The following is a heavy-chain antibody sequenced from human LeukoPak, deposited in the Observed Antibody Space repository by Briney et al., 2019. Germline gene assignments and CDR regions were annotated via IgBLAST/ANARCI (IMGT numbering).Heavy chain of an antibody. CDR1: GFTVSTKY. CDR2: LYSGSET. CDR3: ARVGDHFHWYLDL. J-gene: IGHJ2*01. V-gene: IGHV3-53*01. D-gene: IGHD5-24*01. Sequence: PGGSLTLSCAASGFTVSTKYMNWVRQAPGKGLEWVSILYSGSETYYTDSVKGRFTISRHSSKTMLLIHSNSLRAEDTAVYYCARVGDHFHWYLDLWGRGTLVTVSS.